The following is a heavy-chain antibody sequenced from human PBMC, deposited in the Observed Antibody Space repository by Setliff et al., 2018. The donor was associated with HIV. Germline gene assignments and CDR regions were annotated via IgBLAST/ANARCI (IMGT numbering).Heavy chain of an antibody. Sequence: ETLSLTCAVYGVSFSGYYWSWIRQPPGKGLEWIGEINHRGITNYSPSLKSRVTISVDTSKNQFSLKLRSVTAADTAVYYCARVVWMAAAGTIDYYYYGMDIWGQGTTVTVSS. V-gene: IGHV4-34*01. CDR2: INHRGIT. CDR3: ARVVWMAAAGTIDYYYYGMDI. J-gene: IGHJ6*02. D-gene: IGHD6-13*01. CDR1: GVSFSGYY.